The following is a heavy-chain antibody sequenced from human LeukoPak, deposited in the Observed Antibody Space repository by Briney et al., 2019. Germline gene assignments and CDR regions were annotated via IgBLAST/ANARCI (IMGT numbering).Heavy chain of an antibody. J-gene: IGHJ3*02. CDR1: GGSVTTSY. V-gene: IGHV4-59*08. D-gene: IGHD3-16*01. CDR2: ISYNGDT. Sequence: SETLSLTCTVSGGSVTTSYWSWIRQPPGKGLEWIGHISYNGDTDYNPSLKSRVTISIDRSRNQFSLKLSSVTAAESAVYYCARHGGRKLAQDAFDIWGQGTMVTVSA. CDR3: ARHGGRKLAQDAFDI.